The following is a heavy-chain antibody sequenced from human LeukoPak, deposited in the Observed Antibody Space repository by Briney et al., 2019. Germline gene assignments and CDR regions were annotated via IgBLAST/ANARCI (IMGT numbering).Heavy chain of an antibody. CDR2: INPNSGGT. V-gene: IGHV1-2*04. CDR1: GYTSTGYY. CDR3: ARSNYGGNSRPFQH. Sequence: ASVKVSCKASGYTSTGYYMHWVRQAPGQGLEWMGWINPNSGGTNYAQKFQGWVTMTRDTSISTAYMELSRLRSDDTAVYYCARSNYGGNSRPFQHWGQGTLVTVSS. J-gene: IGHJ1*01. D-gene: IGHD4-23*01.